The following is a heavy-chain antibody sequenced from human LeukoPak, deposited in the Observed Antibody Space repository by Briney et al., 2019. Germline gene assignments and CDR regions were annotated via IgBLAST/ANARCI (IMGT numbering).Heavy chain of an antibody. Sequence: SETLSLTCTVSGGSISSSSYYWGWIRQPPGKGLEWIGSIYYSGSTYYNPSLKSRVTISVDTSKNQFSLKLSSVTAADTAVYYCARRGVPAAMVDYWGQGTLVTVSS. CDR2: IYYSGST. CDR1: GGSISSSSYY. CDR3: ARRGVPAAMVDY. J-gene: IGHJ4*02. V-gene: IGHV4-39*01. D-gene: IGHD2-2*01.